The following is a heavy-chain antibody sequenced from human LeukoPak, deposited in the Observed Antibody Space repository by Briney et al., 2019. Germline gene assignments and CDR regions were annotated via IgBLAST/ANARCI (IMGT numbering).Heavy chain of an antibody. CDR2: IIPIFGTA. D-gene: IGHD3-3*01. J-gene: IGHJ4*02. Sequence: ASVKVSCKASGGTFSSYAISWVRQAPGQGLEWMGGIIPIFGTANYAQKLQGRVTMTTDTSTSTAYMELRSLRSDDTAVYYCARDRAIFGVVNAGPVDYWGQGTLVTVSS. V-gene: IGHV1-69*05. CDR3: ARDRAIFGVVNAGPVDY. CDR1: GGTFSSYA.